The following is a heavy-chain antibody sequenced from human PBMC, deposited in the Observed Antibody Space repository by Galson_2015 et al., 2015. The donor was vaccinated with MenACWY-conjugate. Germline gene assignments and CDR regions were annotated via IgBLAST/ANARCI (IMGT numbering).Heavy chain of an antibody. Sequence: QSGAEVKKPGESLKISCTGTGYSFTNYWLAWVRQLPGNGLAWLGLIDPVVSHTRYSPSFHGQVPISADKSISTAYLQWTSLRASDTAMYYCARHPPGGRGMDVWGQGTTVTVSS. CDR3: ARHPPGGRGMDV. V-gene: IGHV5-51*01. CDR1: GYSFTNYW. J-gene: IGHJ6*02. D-gene: IGHD1-26*01. CDR2: IDPVVSHT.